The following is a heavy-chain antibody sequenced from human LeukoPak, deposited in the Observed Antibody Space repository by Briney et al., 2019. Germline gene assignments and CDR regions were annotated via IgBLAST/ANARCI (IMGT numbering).Heavy chain of an antibody. D-gene: IGHD3-16*02. Sequence: GGSLRLSCAASGFTFSSYWMSWVRQAPGKGLEWVANIKQDGSEKYYVDSVKGRFTISRDNAKNSLYLQMNSLRAEDTAVYYCAKESYDYVWGSYRIFDYWGQGTLVTVSS. J-gene: IGHJ4*02. CDR3: AKESYDYVWGSYRIFDY. CDR2: IKQDGSEK. V-gene: IGHV3-7*01. CDR1: GFTFSSYW.